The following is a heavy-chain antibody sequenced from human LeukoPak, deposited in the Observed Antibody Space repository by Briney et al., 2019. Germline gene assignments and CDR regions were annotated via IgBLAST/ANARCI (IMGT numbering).Heavy chain of an antibody. V-gene: IGHV4-39*07. CDR1: GGSISSSSYY. Sequence: SETLSLTCTVSGGSISSSSYYWGWIRQPPGKGLEWIGSIYYSGSTNYNPSLKSRVTISVDTSKNQFSLKLSSVTAADTAVYYCARDPRDGDLSWFDPWGQGTLVTVSS. J-gene: IGHJ5*02. D-gene: IGHD4-17*01. CDR3: ARDPRDGDLSWFDP. CDR2: IYYSGST.